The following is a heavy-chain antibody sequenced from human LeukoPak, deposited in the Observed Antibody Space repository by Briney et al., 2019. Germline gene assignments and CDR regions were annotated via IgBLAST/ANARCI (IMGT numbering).Heavy chain of an antibody. D-gene: IGHD1-1*01. J-gene: IGHJ4*02. Sequence: GGSLRLSCAASGFTFSTYSMNWVRQAPGKGLEWVSYIRSSSSTIYYADSVKGRFTISRDNAKNTLYLQMNSLRAEDTAVYYCASGTSGSFDYWGQGTLVTVSS. CDR1: GFTFSTYS. CDR2: IRSSSSTI. V-gene: IGHV3-48*04. CDR3: ASGTSGSFDY.